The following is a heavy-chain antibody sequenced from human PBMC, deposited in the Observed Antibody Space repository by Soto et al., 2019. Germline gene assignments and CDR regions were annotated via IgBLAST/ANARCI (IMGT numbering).Heavy chain of an antibody. CDR2: ISSSSYI. CDR3: ARHVYTYGDYEGVYFDY. Sequence: GGSLRLSCAASGFTFSSYSMNWVRQAPGKGLEWVSSISSSSYIYYADSVKGRFTISRDNAKNSLYLQMNSLRAEDTAVYYCARHVYTYGDYEGVYFDYWGQGTLVTVSS. CDR1: GFTFSSYS. J-gene: IGHJ4*02. V-gene: IGHV3-21*01. D-gene: IGHD4-17*01.